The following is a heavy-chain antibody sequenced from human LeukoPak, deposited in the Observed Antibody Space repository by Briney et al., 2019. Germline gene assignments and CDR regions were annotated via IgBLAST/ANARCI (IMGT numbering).Heavy chain of an antibody. CDR3: ARPLLYCTSATCYTGYFDY. CDR2: INHSGST. V-gene: IGHV4-34*01. D-gene: IGHD2-2*02. J-gene: IGHJ4*02. CDR1: GGSFSDYR. Sequence: SETLSLTCAVYGGSFSDYRWSWIRQSPGKGLEWIREINHSGSTNYNPSLKSRVTISVDTSKNQFSLNLRSVTAADTAVYHCARPLLYCTSATCYTGYFDYWGQGTLVTVSS.